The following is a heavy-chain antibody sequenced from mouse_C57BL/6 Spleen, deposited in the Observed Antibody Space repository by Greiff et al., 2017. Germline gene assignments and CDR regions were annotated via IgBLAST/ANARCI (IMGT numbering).Heavy chain of an antibody. Sequence: QVQLQQSGAELVKPGASVKLSCKASGYTFTSYWMQWVKQRPGQGLEWIGEIDPSDSYTNYNQKFKGQATLTVDTSSSTAYMQLSSLTSEDSAVYYCASRGLYYGSSNDAMDYWGQGTSVTVSS. J-gene: IGHJ4*01. CDR3: ASRGLYYGSSNDAMDY. V-gene: IGHV1-50*01. D-gene: IGHD1-1*01. CDR1: GYTFTSYW. CDR2: IDPSDSYT.